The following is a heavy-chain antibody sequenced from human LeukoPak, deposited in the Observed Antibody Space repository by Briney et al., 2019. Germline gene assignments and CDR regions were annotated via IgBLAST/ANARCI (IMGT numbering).Heavy chain of an antibody. CDR2: ISYDGSNT. V-gene: IGHV3-30*18. Sequence: GGSLRLSCAASGFMFSTHGMYWVRQAPGKGLEWVAVISYDGSNTYYADSVKGRFTISRDNSKNMLYLQMNSLRAEDTAVYYCAKPYYYGSRSYMDYWGQGTLVTVSS. CDR3: AKPYYYGSRSYMDY. CDR1: GFMFSTHG. D-gene: IGHD3-10*01. J-gene: IGHJ4*02.